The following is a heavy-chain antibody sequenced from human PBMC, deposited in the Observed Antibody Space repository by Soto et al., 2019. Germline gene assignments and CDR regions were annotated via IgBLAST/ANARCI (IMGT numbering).Heavy chain of an antibody. CDR2: MYYNGNA. D-gene: IGHD1-26*01. CDR1: RDSISSTPYY. Sequence: SETLSLTCTVSRDSISSTPYYWGWIRQPPGKGPEWVGSMYYNGNAHYDPSLASRVTISMDTSKNQFSLKVTSVTAADSAVYYCARTPLRDGSYSIPRTFDSWGQGTLVTVSS. J-gene: IGHJ4*02. CDR3: ARTPLRDGSYSIPRTFDS. V-gene: IGHV4-39*01.